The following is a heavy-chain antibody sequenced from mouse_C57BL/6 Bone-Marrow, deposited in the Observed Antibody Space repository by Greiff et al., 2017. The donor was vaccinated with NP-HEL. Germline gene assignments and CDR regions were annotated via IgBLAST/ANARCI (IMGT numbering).Heavy chain of an antibody. D-gene: IGHD1-1*01. Sequence: QVQLQQSGAELMKPGASVKLSCKATGYTFTGYWIEWVKQRPGHGLEWIGEILPGSGSTNYNEKFKGKATFTADTSSNTAYMQLSSLTTEDSAIYYCASGDYYGSSYDWYFDVWGTGTTVTVSS. J-gene: IGHJ1*03. CDR1: GYTFTGYW. CDR3: ASGDYYGSSYDWYFDV. CDR2: ILPGSGST. V-gene: IGHV1-9*01.